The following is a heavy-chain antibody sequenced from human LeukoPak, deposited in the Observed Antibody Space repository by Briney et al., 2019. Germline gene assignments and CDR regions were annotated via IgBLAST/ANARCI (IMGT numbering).Heavy chain of an antibody. CDR2: SFYTGRT. D-gene: IGHD6-19*01. CDR3: ARSTGWHAFT. Sequence: SETPSLTCTVSGGSINSHYWTWIRQPPGKGLEWIGHSFYTGRTNYSPSLKGRVTISVDRSKNQFSLKLSSVTTADTAVYYCARSTGWHAFTWGQGTLVTVSS. CDR1: GGSINSHY. V-gene: IGHV4-59*11. J-gene: IGHJ4*02.